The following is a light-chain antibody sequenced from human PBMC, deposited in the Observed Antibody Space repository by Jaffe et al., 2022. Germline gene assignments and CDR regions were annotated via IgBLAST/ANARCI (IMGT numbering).Light chain of an antibody. V-gene: IGLV3-9*01. CDR2: RDS. Sequence: SYEVTQPLSVSEALGQTARITCGGNNIGSKNVHWYQQKPGQAPVLVIYRDSNRPSGIPERFSGSNSGNTATLTISRAQAGDEADYYCQVWDSSTVVFGGGTKLTVL. CDR1: NIGSKN. CDR3: QVWDSSTVV. J-gene: IGLJ2*01.